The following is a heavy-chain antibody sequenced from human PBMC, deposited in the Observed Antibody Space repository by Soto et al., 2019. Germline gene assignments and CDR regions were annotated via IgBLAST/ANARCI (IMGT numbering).Heavy chain of an antibody. CDR1: GYTFTSYG. CDR3: ARSHQRYCSSTSCYNYYYYGMDV. Sequence: ASVKVSCKASGYTFTSYGISWVRQAPGQGLEWMGWSSAYNGNTDYAQKLQGRVTMTTDTSTSTAYMELRSLRSDDTAVYYCARSHQRYCSSTSCYNYYYYGMDVWG. D-gene: IGHD2-2*02. CDR2: SSAYNGNT. J-gene: IGHJ6*02. V-gene: IGHV1-18*04.